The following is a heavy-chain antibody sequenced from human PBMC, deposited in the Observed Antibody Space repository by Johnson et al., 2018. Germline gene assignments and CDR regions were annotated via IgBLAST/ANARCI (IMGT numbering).Heavy chain of an antibody. J-gene: IGHJ4*02. CDR1: GFSFSSYG. D-gene: IGHD5-18*01. CDR3: ARDESGYSYGVDY. Sequence: QVQLVESGGGVVQPGRSLRLSCAASGFSFSSYGMHWVRQAPGKGLEWVAVIWFDGSNKYYADSVKGRFTIPINNSKNKLYLQRKSLRAEDTAVYYCARDESGYSYGVDYWGQGTLVTVSS. CDR2: IWFDGSNK. V-gene: IGHV3-33*01.